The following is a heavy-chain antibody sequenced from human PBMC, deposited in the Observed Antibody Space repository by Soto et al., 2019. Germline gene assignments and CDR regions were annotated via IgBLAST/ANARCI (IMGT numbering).Heavy chain of an antibody. V-gene: IGHV3-21*01. D-gene: IGHD1-26*01. J-gene: IGHJ3*02. CDR3: ARSKSGEAFDM. CDR1: GFAFSSYS. CDR2: IDSTSAYI. Sequence: PGGSLRLSCAASGFAFSSYSMSWVRQAPGKGLEWVSSIDSTSAYIFYADSMKGRFTISRDNAKNSLYLQLHSLGAEDTAVYYCARSKSGEAFDMWGQGTMVTVSS.